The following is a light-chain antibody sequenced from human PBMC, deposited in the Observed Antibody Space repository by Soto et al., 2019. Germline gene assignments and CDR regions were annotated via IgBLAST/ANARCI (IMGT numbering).Light chain of an antibody. CDR1: QTVSSSYY. CDR2: GAS. CDR3: QQYVTSPPGYT. V-gene: IGKV3-20*01. J-gene: IGKJ2*01. Sequence: EVVLTQSPGTLSLSPGERATLSCRTSQTVSSSYYLAWYQQKPGQAPRLLIYGASNRASGVPDRFSSGWSGTDFTLTISRLEREDFAVYYCQQYVTSPPGYTFGQGTELRIK.